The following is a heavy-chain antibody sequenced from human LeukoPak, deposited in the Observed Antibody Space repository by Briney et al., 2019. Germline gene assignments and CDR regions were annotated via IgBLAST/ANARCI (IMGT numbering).Heavy chain of an antibody. CDR2: ISSSSSTI. V-gene: IGHV3-48*01. CDR1: GFTFSSYS. J-gene: IGHJ6*03. Sequence: GGSLRLSCAASGFTFSSYSMNWVRQAPGKGLEWVSYISSSSSTIYYADSVKGRFTISRDNAKNSLYLQMNSLRAEDTAVYYCARDWDSFFPMDVWGKGTTVTVSS. D-gene: IGHD5-18*01. CDR3: ARDWDSFFPMDV.